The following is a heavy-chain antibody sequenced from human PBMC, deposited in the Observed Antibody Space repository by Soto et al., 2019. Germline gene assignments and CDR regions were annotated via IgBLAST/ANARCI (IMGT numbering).Heavy chain of an antibody. V-gene: IGHV1-69*13. Sequence: ASVKVSCKASGGTFSSYAISWVRQARGQGLEWMGGIIPIFGTANYAQKFQGRVTITADESTSTAYMELSSLRSEDTAVYYCARAKPSYDFWSGHYGMDVWGQGTTVTVSS. CDR1: GGTFSSYA. CDR2: IIPIFGTA. D-gene: IGHD3-3*01. CDR3: ARAKPSYDFWSGHYGMDV. J-gene: IGHJ6*02.